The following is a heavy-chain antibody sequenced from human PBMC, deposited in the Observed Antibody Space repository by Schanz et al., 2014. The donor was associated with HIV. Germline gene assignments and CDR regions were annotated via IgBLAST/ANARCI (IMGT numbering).Heavy chain of an antibody. CDR3: AKDRITGTTGVPYYYYGMDV. Sequence: DVQILESGGGLVQPGGSRRLSCAVSGLPFSTSAMSWVRQAPGKGLEWVSDISGSGGSTYYADSVKGRFTISRDNSKNTLSLQMNSLRAEDTAVYYCAKDRITGTTGVPYYYYGMDVWGQGTTVTVSS. J-gene: IGHJ6*02. D-gene: IGHD1-7*01. V-gene: IGHV3-23*01. CDR1: GLPFSTSA. CDR2: ISGSGGST.